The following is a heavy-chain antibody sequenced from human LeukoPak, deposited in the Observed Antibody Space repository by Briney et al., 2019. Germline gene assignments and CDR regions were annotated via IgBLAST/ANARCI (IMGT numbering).Heavy chain of an antibody. CDR3: AKLTPASNY. CDR2: ITTNGVSA. CDR1: GFTFSDYA. J-gene: IGHJ4*02. Sequence: GESLKISCAASGFTFSDYAMTWVRQAPGKGLEWVSSITTNGVSANYADSVKGRFTISRDNSKNTLYLQMNSLRAEDTALYYCAKLTPASNYWGQGTLVTVSS. V-gene: IGHV3-23*01. D-gene: IGHD2-15*01.